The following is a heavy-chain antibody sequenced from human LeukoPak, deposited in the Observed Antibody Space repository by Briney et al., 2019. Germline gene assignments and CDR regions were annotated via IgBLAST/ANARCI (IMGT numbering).Heavy chain of an antibody. Sequence: PGGSLRLSCAASGFTFSNYALSWVRQAPGKGLEWVSDISGSGGSTYYADSVKGRFTISRDNSKNTMYLQMNSLGAEDTAVYYCAKRIQSAMAMGYWGQGTLVTVSS. D-gene: IGHD5-18*01. CDR1: GFTFSNYA. V-gene: IGHV3-23*01. CDR3: AKRIQSAMAMGY. J-gene: IGHJ4*02. CDR2: ISGSGGST.